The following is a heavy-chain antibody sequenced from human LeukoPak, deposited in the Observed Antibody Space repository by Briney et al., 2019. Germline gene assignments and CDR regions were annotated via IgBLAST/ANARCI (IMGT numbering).Heavy chain of an antibody. CDR3: ARVDSSASSPFDY. J-gene: IGHJ4*02. Sequence: ASVKVSCKASGYTFTGYYIHWVRQAPGQGLEWMGWMNPNTADTNYAQRFQGRVTMTRDTSIGTAYMELSRLGSDDTAVYYCARVDSSASSPFDYWGQGTLVTVSS. V-gene: IGHV1-2*02. D-gene: IGHD6-6*01. CDR1: GYTFTGYY. CDR2: MNPNTADT.